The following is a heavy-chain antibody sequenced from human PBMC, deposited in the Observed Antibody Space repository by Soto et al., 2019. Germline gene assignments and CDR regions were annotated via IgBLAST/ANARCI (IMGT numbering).Heavy chain of an antibody. J-gene: IGHJ4*02. CDR2: INSDGSST. CDR3: AVAVAGPTAIGY. D-gene: IGHD6-19*01. CDR1: GFTFSSYW. Sequence: EVQLVESGGGLVQHGGSLRLSCTASGFTFSSYWMHWVRHAPGKGLVWVSRINSDGSSTSYADSVKGRFTISRDNAKNTLYLQMNSLRAEDTAVYYCAVAVAGPTAIGYWGQGTLVTVSS. V-gene: IGHV3-74*01.